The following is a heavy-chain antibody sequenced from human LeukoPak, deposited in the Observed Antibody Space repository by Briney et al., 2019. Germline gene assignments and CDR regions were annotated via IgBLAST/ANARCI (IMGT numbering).Heavy chain of an antibody. V-gene: IGHV4-59*01. Sequence: SETLSLTCTVFGGSISSYYWSWIRQPPGRGLEWIGYIYYSGSTNYNPSLKSRVTISVDTPNNQFSLKLSSVTAADTAVYYCARSAGSYDFYYYMDVWGKGTTVTVSS. CDR3: ARSAGSYDFYYYMDV. D-gene: IGHD3-10*01. CDR1: GGSISSYY. CDR2: IYYSGST. J-gene: IGHJ6*03.